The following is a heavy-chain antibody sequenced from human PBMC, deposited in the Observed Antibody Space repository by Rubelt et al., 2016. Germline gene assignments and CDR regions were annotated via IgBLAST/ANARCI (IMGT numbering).Heavy chain of an antibody. CDR1: GGSISSRTYY. Sequence: QLQLQESGPGLVKPSETLSLTCSVSGGSISSRTYYWGWVRQPPGKGLEWIATLYTTGNTDYNPSLKSRGTMSVDTYQNQVSLRRPSVTAADAAAYYCARDPRGVGSNSYFDYWGQGALVTVAS. V-gene: IGHV4-39*07. CDR2: LYTTGNT. J-gene: IGHJ4*02. D-gene: IGHD1-26*01. CDR3: ARDPRGVGSNSYFDY.